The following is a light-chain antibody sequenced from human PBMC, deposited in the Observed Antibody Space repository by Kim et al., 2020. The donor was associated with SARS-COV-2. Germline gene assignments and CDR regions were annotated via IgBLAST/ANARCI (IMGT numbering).Light chain of an antibody. CDR2: VAS. V-gene: IGKV3-20*01. CDR1: QSVSNNY. J-gene: IGKJ1*01. CDR3: QQYGVSPRT. Sequence: EIVLTQSPGTLSLSPGERATLSCRASQSVSNNYLAWYQQKPGQAPRLLIYVASRRATGIPERFSGSGSGTDFTLTISRLEPEDFAMYYCQQYGVSPRTFGQGTKVDIK.